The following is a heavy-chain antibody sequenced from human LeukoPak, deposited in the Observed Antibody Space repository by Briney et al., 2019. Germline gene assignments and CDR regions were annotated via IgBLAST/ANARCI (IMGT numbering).Heavy chain of an antibody. CDR2: IIPIFGTA. V-gene: IGHV1-69*01. CDR3: ARALYYGSGSYYSYAFDI. J-gene: IGHJ3*02. D-gene: IGHD3-10*01. CDR1: GGTFTSYA. Sequence: SVKVSCKASGGTFTSYAISWVRQAPGQGLEWMGGIIPIFGTATYAQKFQGRVTITADESTSTAYMELSSLRSEDTAVYYCARALYYGSGSYYSYAFDIWGQGTMVTVSS.